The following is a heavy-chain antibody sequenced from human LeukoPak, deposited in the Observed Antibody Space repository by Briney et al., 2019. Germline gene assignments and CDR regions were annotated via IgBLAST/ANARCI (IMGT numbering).Heavy chain of an antibody. CDR1: GGSISSSY. CDR2: INYSGSS. CDR3: ARHFPPSADFFDY. Sequence: SETLSLTYTVSGGSISSSYWSWIRQSPGKELEWIAYINYSGSSNYNPSLKSRVTISIDTSKDHFFLTLRSVTAADTAVYYCARHFPPSADFFDYWGQGNLVTVSS. V-gene: IGHV4-59*08. J-gene: IGHJ4*02.